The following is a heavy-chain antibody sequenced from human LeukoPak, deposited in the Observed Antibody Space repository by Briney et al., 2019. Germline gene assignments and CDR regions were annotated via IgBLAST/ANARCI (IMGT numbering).Heavy chain of an antibody. V-gene: IGHV4-30-4*01. CDR2: THHSGST. D-gene: IGHD5-18*01. Sequence: ASQTLSLTCTVSGGSINNGDFYWSWIRQPPGKGLEWIGYTHHSGSTYYNPSLKSRMTISVDTSKNQFSLKLTSVTAADTAVYYCARATRRSGFSYGEAGYDYWGQGTLVTVSS. J-gene: IGHJ4*02. CDR3: ARATRRSGFSYGEAGYDY. CDR1: GGSINNGDFY.